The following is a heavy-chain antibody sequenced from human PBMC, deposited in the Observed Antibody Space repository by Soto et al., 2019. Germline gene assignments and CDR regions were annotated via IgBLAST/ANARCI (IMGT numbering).Heavy chain of an antibody. D-gene: IGHD5-12*01. CDR2: IYYSGST. Sequence: ASETLSLTCTVSGGSVSSGAYYWTWTRQRPGKGLEWIGYIYYSGSTYYSPSLKSRLSISLDTSKNQFSLRLSSVTAADTAMYYCARARLRAVYAFDIWGQGTMVTVSS. J-gene: IGHJ3*02. CDR1: GGSVSSGAYY. CDR3: ARARLRAVYAFDI. V-gene: IGHV4-31*03.